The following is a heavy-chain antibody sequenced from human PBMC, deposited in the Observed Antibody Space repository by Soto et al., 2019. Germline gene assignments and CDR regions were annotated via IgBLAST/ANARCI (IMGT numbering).Heavy chain of an antibody. D-gene: IGHD1-26*01. J-gene: IGHJ4*02. CDR3: ARGSGSRSYDF. V-gene: IGHV4-59*01. CDR2: IYYSGST. Sequence: QVQLQESGPGLVKPSETLSLTCTVSGGSISSYYWSWIRQPPGKGLEWIGYIYYSGSTNYNPSLKSRVTISIHPTKNQFSLELSSVPAADTAVDYCARGSGSRSYDFWGQGTLVTGSS. CDR1: GGSISSYY.